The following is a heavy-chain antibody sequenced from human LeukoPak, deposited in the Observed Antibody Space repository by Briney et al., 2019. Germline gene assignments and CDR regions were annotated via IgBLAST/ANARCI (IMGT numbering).Heavy chain of an antibody. CDR2: ISSSSSYI. CDR1: GFTFSSYS. V-gene: IGHV3-21*01. J-gene: IGHJ4*02. D-gene: IGHD3-10*01. CDR3: ARGGLFRPTPYYFDY. Sequence: NPGGSLRLSCAASGFTFSSYSMNWVRQAPGKGLEWVSSISSSSSYIYYADSVKGRFTISRDNAKNSLYLQMNSLRAEDTAVYYCARGGLFRPTPYYFDYWGQGTLVTVSS.